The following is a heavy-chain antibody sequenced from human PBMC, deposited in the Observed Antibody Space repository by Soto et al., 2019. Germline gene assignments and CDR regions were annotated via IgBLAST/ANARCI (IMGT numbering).Heavy chain of an antibody. V-gene: IGHV3-23*01. CDR3: AKSRSGNYYAWFDP. Sequence: HPGGSLRLSCAASGFTFSSYAMSWVRQAPGKGLEWVSAISGSGDSTYYADSVKGRFTISRDNSKNTLYLQMNSLRAEDTAVYHCAKSRSGNYYAWFDPWGQGTLVTVSS. J-gene: IGHJ5*02. D-gene: IGHD1-26*01. CDR2: ISGSGDST. CDR1: GFTFSSYA.